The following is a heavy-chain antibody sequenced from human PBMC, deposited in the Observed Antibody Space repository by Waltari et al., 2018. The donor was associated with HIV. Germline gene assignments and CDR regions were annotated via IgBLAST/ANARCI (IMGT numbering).Heavy chain of an antibody. D-gene: IGHD7-27*01. CDR3: ARPSNWGSRNWYFDL. V-gene: IGHV4-59*01. Sequence: QVQLQESGPGLVKPSETLSLTCTVSGGSTSTYYWNWIRQPPGKGLELIGYIYYNGATIYNPSLKSRLSMSIDTSKNQFSLKLSSVTAADTAMYFCARPSNWGSRNWYFDLWGRGTLVTVSS. CDR1: GGSTSTYY. J-gene: IGHJ2*01. CDR2: IYYNGAT.